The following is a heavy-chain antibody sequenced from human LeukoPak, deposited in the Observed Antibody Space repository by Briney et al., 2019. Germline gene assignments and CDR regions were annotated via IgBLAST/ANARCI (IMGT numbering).Heavy chain of an antibody. J-gene: IGHJ3*02. V-gene: IGHV4-4*09. CDR3: ARHPRASDPFDI. CDR1: RGSMSSYY. Sequence: PSETLSLTCAVSRGSMSSYYWSWIRQAPGKGLEWIGYIYSSGSTNYNPSLKSRVAISEDTSKNQFSLRLTSVTAADTAVYYCARHPRASDPFDIWGQGTVVTVSS. CDR2: IYSSGST.